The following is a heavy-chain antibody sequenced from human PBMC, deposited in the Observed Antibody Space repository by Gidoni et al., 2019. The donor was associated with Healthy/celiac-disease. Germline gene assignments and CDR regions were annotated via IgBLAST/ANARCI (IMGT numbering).Heavy chain of an antibody. D-gene: IGHD2-2*02. V-gene: IGHV1-18*04. CDR1: GYSFTSYG. CDR2: ISAYNGNT. CDR3: ARERYCSSTSCYIYFDY. Sequence: QFPLLQSGSQVTQPGASVKVSCKASGYSFTSYGISWVRQAPGQGLEWMGWISAYNGNTNYAQKLQGRVTMTTDTSTSTAYMELRSLRSDDTAVYYCARERYCSSTSCYIYFDYWGQGTLVTVSS. J-gene: IGHJ4*02.